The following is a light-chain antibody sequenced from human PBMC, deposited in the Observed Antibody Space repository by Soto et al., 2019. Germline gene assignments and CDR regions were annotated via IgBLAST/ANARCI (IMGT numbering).Light chain of an antibody. Sequence: EIVLTQSPGTLSLSPGERATLSCRASVTVGSNFLAWYQQKPGQAPRLLISCASKRASGIPDRFSGGGSGTDFALIISRLEPEDFAVYYCHQYGSSPRTFGGGTRVEIK. V-gene: IGKV3-20*01. CDR2: CAS. J-gene: IGKJ4*01. CDR3: HQYGSSPRT. CDR1: VTVGSNF.